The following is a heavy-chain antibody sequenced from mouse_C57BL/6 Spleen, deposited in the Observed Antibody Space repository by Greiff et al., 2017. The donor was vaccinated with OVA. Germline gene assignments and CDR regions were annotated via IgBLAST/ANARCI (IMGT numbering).Heavy chain of an antibody. Sequence: EVKLQESGPGLVKPSQSLSLTCSVTGYSITSGYYWNWIRQFPGNKLEWMGYISYDGSNNYNPSLKNRISITRDTSKNQFFLKLNSVTTEDTATYYCASLYYDYDGIMDYWGQGTSVTVSS. V-gene: IGHV3-6*01. CDR2: ISYDGSN. CDR3: ASLYYDYDGIMDY. D-gene: IGHD2-4*01. J-gene: IGHJ4*01. CDR1: GYSITSGYY.